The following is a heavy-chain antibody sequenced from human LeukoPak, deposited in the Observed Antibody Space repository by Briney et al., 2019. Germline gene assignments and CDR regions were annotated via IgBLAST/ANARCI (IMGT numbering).Heavy chain of an antibody. CDR1: GGTFSSYA. J-gene: IGHJ4*02. D-gene: IGHD3-22*01. V-gene: IGHV1-69*04. CDR2: IIPILGIA. Sequence: GASVKLSCKASGGTFSSYAISWVRQAPGQGLEWMGRIIPILGIANYAQKFQGRVTITADKSTSTAYMELSSLRSEDTAVYYCARLHYYDSSGYSLSTAGGHWGQGTLVTVSS. CDR3: ARLHYYDSSGYSLSTAGGH.